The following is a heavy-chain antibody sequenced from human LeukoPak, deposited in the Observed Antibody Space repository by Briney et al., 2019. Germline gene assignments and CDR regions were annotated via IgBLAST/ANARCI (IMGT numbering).Heavy chain of an antibody. CDR2: ISYDGSNK. V-gene: IGHV3-30*18. CDR1: GFTFSDYY. CDR3: AKGYSGSYYYYYYYGMDV. J-gene: IGHJ6*02. Sequence: GGSLRLSCAASGFTFSDYYMSWIRQAPGKGLEWVAVISYDGSNKYYADSVKGRFTISRDNSKNTLYLQMNSLRAEDTAVYYCAKGYSGSYYYYYYYGMDVWGQGTTVTVSS. D-gene: IGHD1-26*01.